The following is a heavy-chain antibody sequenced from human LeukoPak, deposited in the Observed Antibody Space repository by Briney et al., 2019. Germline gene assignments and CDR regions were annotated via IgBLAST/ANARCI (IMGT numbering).Heavy chain of an antibody. Sequence: AASAKVSCKASGYTFTSYDINWVRQATGQGLEWMGWMNPNSGNTAYAQKFQGRVTMTRNTSISTAYMELSSLRSEDTAVYYCARGPDGSGSSFDYWGQGTLVTVSS. CDR1: GYTFTSYD. D-gene: IGHD3-10*01. J-gene: IGHJ4*02. CDR3: ARGPDGSGSSFDY. V-gene: IGHV1-8*01. CDR2: MNPNSGNT.